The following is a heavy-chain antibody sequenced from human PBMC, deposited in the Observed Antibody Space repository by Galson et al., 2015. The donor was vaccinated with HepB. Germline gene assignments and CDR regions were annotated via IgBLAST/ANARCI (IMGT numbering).Heavy chain of an antibody. J-gene: IGHJ4*02. V-gene: IGHV1-46*03. CDR1: GYSFSSYY. Sequence: SVKVSCKASGYSFSSYYIHWVRQVPGQGLEWMGIINPTGSTTYTQKFQGRVTMTRDRSAGTVYMELSSLRSEDTAVYYCAGESGSSSRYFDYWGQGTLVTVSS. CDR3: AGESGSSSRYFDY. CDR2: INPTGST. D-gene: IGHD3-3*01.